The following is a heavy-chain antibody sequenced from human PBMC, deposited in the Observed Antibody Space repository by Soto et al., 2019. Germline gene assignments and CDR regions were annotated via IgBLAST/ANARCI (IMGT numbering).Heavy chain of an antibody. V-gene: IGHV4-61*01. Sequence: PSETLSLTCTVSGGSVSSGSYYWSRMRQPTGKGLEWIGYLYYSGSTNYNPSLKSRVTISVDTSKNQFSLKLSSVTAADTAVYYCARVSEDLWLGGKSYFDYWGQGTLVTVSS. CDR1: GGSVSSGSYY. CDR3: ARVSEDLWLGGKSYFDY. CDR2: LYYSGST. J-gene: IGHJ4*02. D-gene: IGHD3-10*01.